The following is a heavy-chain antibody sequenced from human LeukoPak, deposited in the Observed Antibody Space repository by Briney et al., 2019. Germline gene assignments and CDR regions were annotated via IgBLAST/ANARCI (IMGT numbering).Heavy chain of an antibody. CDR2: ISYDGSNK. CDR1: GFTFSSYG. J-gene: IGHJ4*02. V-gene: IGHV3-30*18. CDR3: AKELYPPSSYYYDSSLDY. D-gene: IGHD3-22*01. Sequence: PGGSLRLSCAASGFTFSSYGMHWVRQAPGKGLEWVAVISYDGSNKYYADSVKGRSTISRDNSKNTLYLQMNSLRAEDTAVYYCAKELYPPSSYYYDSSLDYWGQGTLVTVSS.